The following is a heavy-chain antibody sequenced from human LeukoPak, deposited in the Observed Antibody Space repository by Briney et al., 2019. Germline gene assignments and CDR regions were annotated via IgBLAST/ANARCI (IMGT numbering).Heavy chain of an antibody. CDR2: TSGSGGST. D-gene: IGHD6-6*01. CDR3: AKDLYSSSSGGR. V-gene: IGHV3-23*01. J-gene: IGHJ4*02. CDR1: GFTFSSYA. Sequence: GGSLRLSCAASGFTFSSYAMSWVRQAPGKGLEWVSATSGSGGSTYYADSVKGRFTISRDNSKNTLYLQMNSLRAEDTAVYYCAKDLYSSSSGGRWGQGTLVTVSS.